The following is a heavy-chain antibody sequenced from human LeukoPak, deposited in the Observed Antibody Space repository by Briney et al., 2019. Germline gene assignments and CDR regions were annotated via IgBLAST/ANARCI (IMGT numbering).Heavy chain of an antibody. V-gene: IGHV3-74*01. J-gene: IGHJ4*02. CDR3: ARTRGSSWYFDY. CDR2: VNSDGSST. D-gene: IGHD6-13*01. CDR1: GFTFSRYW. Sequence: GGSLRLSCAASGFTFSRYWMHWVRHAPGKGLVWVSRVNSDGSSTSFPDSVKGRFTISRDNAKNTLYLQMNSLRADDTAVYYCARTRGSSWYFDYWGQGTLVTVSS.